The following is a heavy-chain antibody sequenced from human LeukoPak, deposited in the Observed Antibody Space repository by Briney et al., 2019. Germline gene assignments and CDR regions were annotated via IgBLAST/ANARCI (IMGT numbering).Heavy chain of an antibody. D-gene: IGHD3-10*01. J-gene: IGHJ6*03. CDR3: TRPTYYYHSSGPNYYMDV. CDR1: GYTFGTSW. CDR2: IHPVDSDT. V-gene: IGHV5-51*01. Sequence: RGESLKISCKASGYTFGTSWIAWVRQMPGKGLELMGVIHPVDSDTRYSPSFEGQVTISTDRSVNTAFLHWSSLKASDTAMYYCTRPTYYYHSSGPNYYMDVWGTGTPVIVSS.